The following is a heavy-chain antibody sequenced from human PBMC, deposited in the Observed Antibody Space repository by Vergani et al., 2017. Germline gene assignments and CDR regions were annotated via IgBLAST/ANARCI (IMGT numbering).Heavy chain of an antibody. Sequence: QVQLVQSGAEVKKPGASVKVSCKASGYTFTSYYMHWVRQAPGQGLEWMGIINPSGGSTSYAQKFQGRVTMTRDTSTSNVYMELSSLRSEDTAVYYCARDSSLGYLDYWGQGTLVTVSS. CDR3: ARDSSLGYLDY. CDR1: GYTFTSYY. V-gene: IGHV1-46*01. CDR2: INPSGGST. D-gene: IGHD2-2*01. J-gene: IGHJ4*02.